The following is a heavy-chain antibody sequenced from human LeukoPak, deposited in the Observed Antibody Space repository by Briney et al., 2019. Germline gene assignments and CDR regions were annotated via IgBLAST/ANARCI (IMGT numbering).Heavy chain of an antibody. CDR2: IIPILGIA. J-gene: IGHJ4*02. CDR3: ASLQTADGYNLPHFDY. CDR1: GGTFSSYA. D-gene: IGHD5-24*01. Sequence: GASVKVSCKASGGTFSSYAISWVRQAPGQGLEWMGRIIPILGIANYAHTFQGRVTITADKSTRTAYMALSSLRSEHTAVYYCASLQTADGYNLPHFDYWGQGTLVPVSS. V-gene: IGHV1-69*04.